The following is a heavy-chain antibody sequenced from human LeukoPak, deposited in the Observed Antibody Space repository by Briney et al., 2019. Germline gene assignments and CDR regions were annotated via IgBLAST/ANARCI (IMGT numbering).Heavy chain of an antibody. V-gene: IGHV1-8*03. CDR1: GYTFTSYY. Sequence: GASVKVSCKASGYTFTSYYMYWVRQATGQGLEWMGWMNPNSGDTAYAQNLQGRVTITRSTSLSTAYMELSSLRSEDTAVYYCASANFQHWGQGTLVTVSS. CDR2: MNPNSGDT. CDR3: ASANFQH. D-gene: IGHD2-8*01. J-gene: IGHJ1*01.